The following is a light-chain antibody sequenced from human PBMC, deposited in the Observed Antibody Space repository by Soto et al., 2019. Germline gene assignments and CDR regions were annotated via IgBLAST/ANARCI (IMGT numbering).Light chain of an antibody. J-gene: IGKJ3*01. CDR3: QQYNSYSS. CDR2: DAS. Sequence: DIQMTQSPSTLSASVGDRVTITCRASQSISSWLAWYQQKPGKAPKLLIYDASSLESGVPSRFSGSGSGTEFTLTISSLQPDDFATYYCQQYNSYSSFGPATTVDIK. V-gene: IGKV1-5*01. CDR1: QSISSW.